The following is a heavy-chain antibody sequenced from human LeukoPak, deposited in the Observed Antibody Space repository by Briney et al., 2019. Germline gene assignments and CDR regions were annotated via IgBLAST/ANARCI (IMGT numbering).Heavy chain of an antibody. CDR3: ARETRLRWTDY. D-gene: IGHD5-24*01. V-gene: IGHV3-7*01. CDR2: IKHDGSEK. Sequence: PGGSLRLSCVASGFIFRNYWMSWVRQAPGKGLEWVANIKHDGSEKYYVDSVKGRFTISRDNAKKSLYLQMNSLRAEDTAVYYCARETRLRWTDYWGQGTLVTVSS. CDR1: GFIFRNYW. J-gene: IGHJ4*02.